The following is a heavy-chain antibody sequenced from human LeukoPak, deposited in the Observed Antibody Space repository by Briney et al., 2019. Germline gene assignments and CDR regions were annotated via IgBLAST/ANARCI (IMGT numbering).Heavy chain of an antibody. CDR3: ARGAAGTTPDYYYFGLDV. CDR1: GYRFTDYW. Sequence: GESLKISCKGSGYRFTDYWIGWVRQMPGKGLEWMGIIYPGDSDTRYSPSFQGQVTISADKSINTSHLQWSSLKASDTAMYYCARGAAGTTPDYYYFGLDVWGQGTTVRVSS. V-gene: IGHV5-51*01. CDR2: IYPGDSDT. J-gene: IGHJ6*02. D-gene: IGHD1-7*01.